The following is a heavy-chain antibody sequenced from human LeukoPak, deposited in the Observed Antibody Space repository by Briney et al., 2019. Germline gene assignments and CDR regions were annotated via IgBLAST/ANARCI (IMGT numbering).Heavy chain of an antibody. J-gene: IGHJ4*02. V-gene: IGHV3-7*05. CDR1: GFSLKNHG. CDR3: ARGGDYLDF. CDR2: IKQDGSEK. Sequence: GGSLRLSCAASGFSLKNHGMHWVRQAPGKGLEWVANIKQDGSEKYYVDSVKGRFTISRDNANNSLYLQMNSLRAEDTAVYYCARGGDYLDFWGQGTLVTVSS.